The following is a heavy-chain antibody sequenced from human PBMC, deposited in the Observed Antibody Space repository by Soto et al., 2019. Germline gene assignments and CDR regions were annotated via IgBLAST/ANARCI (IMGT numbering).Heavy chain of an antibody. CDR2: ISSSSSTI. CDR1: SHYG. J-gene: IGHJ3*02. Sequence: SHYGVNRIIKKKGKGLEWVSYISSSSSTIYYAESVKGRFTISRDNSKSTLYLQMNSLRVEDTAVYYCVKTIAVAGPAAFDMRRHGTTVPVSS. V-gene: IGHV3-48*01. CDR3: VKTIAVAGPAAFDM. D-gene: IGHD6-19*01.